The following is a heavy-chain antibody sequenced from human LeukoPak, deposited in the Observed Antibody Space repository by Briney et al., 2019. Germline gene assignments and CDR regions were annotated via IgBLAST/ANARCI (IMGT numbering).Heavy chain of an antibody. J-gene: IGHJ4*02. Sequence: GGSLRLSCAASGFTFSSYSMNWVRQAPGKGLEWVSYISSSSSTIYYADSVKGRFTISRDNSKNTLYLQMNSLRAEDTAVYYCAKDRVNYYDSSGYYFPPGYWGQGTLVTVSS. D-gene: IGHD3-22*01. V-gene: IGHV3-48*01. CDR3: AKDRVNYYDSSGYYFPPGY. CDR1: GFTFSSYS. CDR2: ISSSSSTI.